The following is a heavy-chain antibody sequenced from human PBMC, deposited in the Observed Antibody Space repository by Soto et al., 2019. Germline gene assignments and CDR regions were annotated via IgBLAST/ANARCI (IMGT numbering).Heavy chain of an antibody. CDR2: INPSGGST. CDR1: GYTFTSYY. J-gene: IGHJ6*02. Sequence: QVQLVQSGAEVKKPGASVKVSCKASGYTFTSYYMYWVRQAPGQGLEWMGIINPSGGSTSYAQKFQGRVTMTRDTSTSTVYMELSSLRSEDTAVYYCARGYGANYYYYYGMDVWGQGTTVTVSS. D-gene: IGHD4-17*01. CDR3: ARGYGANYYYYYGMDV. V-gene: IGHV1-46*01.